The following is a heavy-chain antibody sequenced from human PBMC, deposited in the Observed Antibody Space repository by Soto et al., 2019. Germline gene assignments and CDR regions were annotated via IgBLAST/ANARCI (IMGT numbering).Heavy chain of an antibody. D-gene: IGHD5-18*01. V-gene: IGHV4-34*01. J-gene: IGHJ4*02. CDR2: SNHVGNT. Sequence: QVQLQQWGAGLLKPSETLSLTCAVYGGSFSGYYWSWIRQPPGKGLEWIGESNHVGNTNYNPSLKIRVTMSVDPSKNQFSLRLSSVTAADTAVYYCARVLIAGVTTDWGQGTLVLVSS. CDR3: ARVLIAGVTTD. CDR1: GGSFSGYY.